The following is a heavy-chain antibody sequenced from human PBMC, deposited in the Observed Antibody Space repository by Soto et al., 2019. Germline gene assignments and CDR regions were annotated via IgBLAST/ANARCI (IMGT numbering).Heavy chain of an antibody. J-gene: IGHJ4*02. CDR2: IIPIFGTA. D-gene: IGHD5-12*01. Sequence: AASVKVSCKASGGTFSSYAISWVRQAPGQGLEWMGGIIPIFGTANYAQKFQGRVTITADESTSTAYMELSSLRSEDTAVYYCARGRGYSGYDNFDYWGQGTLVTVSS. CDR3: ARGRGYSGYDNFDY. V-gene: IGHV1-69*13. CDR1: GGTFSSYA.